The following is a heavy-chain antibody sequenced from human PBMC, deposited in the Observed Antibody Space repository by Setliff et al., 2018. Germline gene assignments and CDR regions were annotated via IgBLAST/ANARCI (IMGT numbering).Heavy chain of an antibody. D-gene: IGHD3-3*01. CDR3: ARMSGFLYMDV. V-gene: IGHV4-61*09. CDR1: GDSISSRPYY. J-gene: IGHJ6*03. CDR2: IFLTGST. Sequence: SETLSLTCTVSGDSISSRPYYWGWIRQPVGKGLEWIGHIFLTGSTDYDPSFRSRATISLDMSKNEFYLRMASVTAADTAVYYCARMSGFLYMDVWGKGTTVTVSS.